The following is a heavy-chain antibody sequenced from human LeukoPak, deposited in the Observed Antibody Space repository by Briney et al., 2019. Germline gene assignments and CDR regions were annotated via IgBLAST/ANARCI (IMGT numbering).Heavy chain of an antibody. CDR3: ARGGSYYDSSGYDWFDP. D-gene: IGHD3-22*01. CDR1: AGSISSYY. V-gene: IGHV4-59*01. CDR2: IYNTGST. J-gene: IGHJ5*02. Sequence: PETLSLTCTVAAGSISSYYWSCIRHPPGKRLECIGYIYNTGSTNYNPSLKSRVTMSVVTSKDQFSLKLSSVTAADTAVYYCARGGSYYDSSGYDWFDPWGQGTLVTVSS.